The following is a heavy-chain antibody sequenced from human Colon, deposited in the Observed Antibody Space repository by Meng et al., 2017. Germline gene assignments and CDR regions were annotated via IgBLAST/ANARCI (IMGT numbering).Heavy chain of an antibody. J-gene: IGHJ4*02. CDR3: ARGPLDY. CDR2: IFHSGTS. Sequence: QVALQESGPGLVKPSGTLSLTCAVSGASISGDNWWSWVRQTPGKGLEWLGEIFHSGTSNYNPSLKSRVTISVDTSKNQFSLKLSSVTAADTAVYYCARGPLDYWGQGTLVTVSS. CDR1: GASISGDNW. V-gene: IGHV4-4*02.